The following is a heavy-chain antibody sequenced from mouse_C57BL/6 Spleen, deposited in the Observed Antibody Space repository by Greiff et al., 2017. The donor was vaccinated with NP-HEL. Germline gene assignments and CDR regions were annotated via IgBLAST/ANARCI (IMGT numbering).Heavy chain of an antibody. CDR1: GYTFTSYW. CDR2: IDPSDSYT. J-gene: IGHJ4*01. Sequence: QVQLKQPGAELVKPGASVKLSCKASGYTFTSYWMQWVKQRPGQGLEWIGEIDPSDSYTNYNQKFKGKATLTVDPSSSTAYMQLSSLTSEDSAVYYCARGDSNYAMDYWGQGTSVTVSS. V-gene: IGHV1-50*01. D-gene: IGHD2-5*01. CDR3: ARGDSNYAMDY.